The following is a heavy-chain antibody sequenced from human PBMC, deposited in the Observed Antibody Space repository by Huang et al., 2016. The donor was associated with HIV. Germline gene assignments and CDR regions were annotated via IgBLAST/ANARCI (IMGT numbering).Heavy chain of an antibody. CDR1: GDSFTSLP. Sequence: QVHLVQSGAEVKKPGSSVKVSCKASGDSFTSLPINWVRQAPGQGLELVGGLVPRLVAATYAKKFRGRVTISADESTITSYMELSRLRSDDTAMYYCATSTPMLGESGGWSGKVVITENVPYVDWGQGTLVTVSS. V-gene: IGHV1-69*01. D-gene: IGHD3-22*01. CDR3: ATSTPMLGESGGWSGKVVITENVPYVD. CDR2: LVPRLVAA. J-gene: IGHJ4*02.